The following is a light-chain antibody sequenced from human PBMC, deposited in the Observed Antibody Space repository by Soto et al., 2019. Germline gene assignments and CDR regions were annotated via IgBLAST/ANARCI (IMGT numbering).Light chain of an antibody. Sequence: QSALTQPASVSGSPGQSITISCTGTSSDIGGYNYISWYQQLPGKAPKFIIYDVRNRPSGVSNRFSGSRSGNTASLTISGLQAEDEADYYRSSYTSSSTVIFGGGTKLTV. CDR3: SSYTSSSTVI. J-gene: IGLJ2*01. CDR1: SSDIGGYNY. V-gene: IGLV2-14*01. CDR2: DVR.